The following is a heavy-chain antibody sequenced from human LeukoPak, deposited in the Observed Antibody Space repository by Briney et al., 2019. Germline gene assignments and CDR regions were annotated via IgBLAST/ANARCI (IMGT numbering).Heavy chain of an antibody. Sequence: GESLKISCKGSGYSFTSYWIGWVRQMPGKGLEWMGIIYPSDSDTRYSPSFQGQVTISADKSISTAYLQWSSLKASDTATYYCARRYSGYDSGGYYFDYWGQGTLVTVSS. D-gene: IGHD5-12*01. V-gene: IGHV5-51*01. J-gene: IGHJ4*02. CDR3: ARRYSGYDSGGYYFDY. CDR2: IYPSDSDT. CDR1: GYSFTSYW.